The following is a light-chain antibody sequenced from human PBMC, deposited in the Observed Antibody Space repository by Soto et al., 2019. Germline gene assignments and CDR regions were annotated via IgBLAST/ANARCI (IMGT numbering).Light chain of an antibody. CDR2: DAS. CDR1: QSVSSN. CDR3: QQYGSSPRT. J-gene: IGKJ1*01. V-gene: IGKV3-20*01. Sequence: EIVLTQSPATLSVAAGERATLSCRASQSVSSNLAWYQQKPGQAPRLLIHDASSRATGISDRFTGSGSGTDFTLTITTLEPEDFAVYYCQQYGSSPRTFGQGTKVDIK.